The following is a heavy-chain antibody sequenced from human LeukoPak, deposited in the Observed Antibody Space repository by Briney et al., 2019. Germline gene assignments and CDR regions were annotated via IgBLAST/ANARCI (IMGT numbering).Heavy chain of an antibody. CDR2: ISSNGDST. D-gene: IGHD6-13*01. V-gene: IGHV3-64*01. J-gene: IGHJ4*02. CDR3: ARDRGSSWLRGVDY. CDR1: GFTFSSYE. Sequence: GGSLRLSCAASGFTFSSYEMNWVRQAPGKGLEYVSGISSNGDSTYYANSVKGRFTISRDNSKNTLYLQMGSLRAEDMAVYYCARDRGSSWLRGVDYWGQGTLVTVSS.